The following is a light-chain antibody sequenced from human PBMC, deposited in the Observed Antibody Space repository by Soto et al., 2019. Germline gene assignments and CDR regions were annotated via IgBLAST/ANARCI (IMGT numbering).Light chain of an antibody. J-gene: IGLJ1*01. Sequence: QSVLTQPPSASGSPGQSVTISCTGTSNDVGAYNYVSWYQQHPGKAPKVMIYEVNKRPSGVPDRFSGSKSGNTASLTVSGLEAEDEADYYCSSFAVSNSFVFGTGTKVT. CDR3: SSFAVSNSFV. CDR1: SNDVGAYNY. V-gene: IGLV2-8*01. CDR2: EVN.